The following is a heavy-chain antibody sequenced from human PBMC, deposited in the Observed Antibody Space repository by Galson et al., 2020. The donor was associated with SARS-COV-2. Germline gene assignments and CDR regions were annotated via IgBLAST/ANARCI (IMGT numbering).Heavy chain of an antibody. V-gene: IGHV3-33*06. Sequence: GGSLRLSCAASGFTFSSYGMHWVRQAPGKGLEWVAVIWYDGSNKYYADSVKGRFTISRDNSKNTLYLQMNSLRAEDTAVYYCAKDHLFWSGYYYMDVWGKGTTVTVSS. CDR2: IWYDGSNK. D-gene: IGHD3-3*01. CDR1: GFTFSSYG. J-gene: IGHJ6*03. CDR3: AKDHLFWSGYYYMDV.